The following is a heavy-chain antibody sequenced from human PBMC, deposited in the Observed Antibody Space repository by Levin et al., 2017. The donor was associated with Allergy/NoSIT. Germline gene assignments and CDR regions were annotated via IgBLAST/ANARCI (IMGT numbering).Heavy chain of an antibody. CDR2: INPNSGGT. D-gene: IGHD2-21*02. J-gene: IGHJ2*01. CDR1: GYTFTGYY. V-gene: IGHV1-2*02. Sequence: GESLKISCKASGYTFTGYYMHWVRQAPGQGLEWMGWINPNSGGTNYAQKFQGRVTMTRDTSISTAYMELSRLRSDDTAVYYCARETRQYCGGDCFNGYFDLWGRGTLVTVSS. CDR3: ARETRQYCGGDCFNGYFDL.